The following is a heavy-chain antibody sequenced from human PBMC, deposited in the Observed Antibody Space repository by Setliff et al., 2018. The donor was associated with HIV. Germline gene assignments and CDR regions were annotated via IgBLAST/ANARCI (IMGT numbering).Heavy chain of an antibody. Sequence: RLSCAASGFTFSAYAMTWVRQGPRKGLEWVSVISGGGGSTFYADSVKGRFTISRDNSKNALYLQMNSLRVEDTAVYYCAKVSTAGCTGGNCYSGDYWGQGTLVT. CDR2: ISGGGGST. CDR3: AKVSTAGCTGGNCYSGDY. J-gene: IGHJ4*02. V-gene: IGHV3-23*01. CDR1: GFTFSAYA. D-gene: IGHD2-15*01.